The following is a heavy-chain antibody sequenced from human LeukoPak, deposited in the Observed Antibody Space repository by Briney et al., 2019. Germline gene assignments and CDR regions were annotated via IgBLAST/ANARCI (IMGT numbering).Heavy chain of an antibody. J-gene: IGHJ3*02. Sequence: GESLKISCKGSGYSFTSYWIGWVRQMPGKGLGWMGIIYPGDSDTRYSPSFQGQVTISADKSISTAYLQWSSLRASDTTMYYCARPACSSTSCYAFDIWGQGTMVTVSS. CDR3: ARPACSSTSCYAFDI. D-gene: IGHD2-2*01. CDR1: GYSFTSYW. V-gene: IGHV5-51*01. CDR2: IYPGDSDT.